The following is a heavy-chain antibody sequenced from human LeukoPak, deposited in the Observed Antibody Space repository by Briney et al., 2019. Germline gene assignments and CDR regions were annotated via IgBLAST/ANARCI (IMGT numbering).Heavy chain of an antibody. D-gene: IGHD6-19*01. CDR1: GFTFSSYG. V-gene: IGHV3-30*02. CDR2: IRYDGSNK. CDR3: AKDTGIAVDGLFDY. J-gene: IGHJ4*02. Sequence: GGSLRLSCAASGFTFSSYGMHWVRQAPGKGLEWVAFIRYDGSNKYYADSVKGRFTISRDNSKNTLYLQMNSLRAEDTAVYYCAKDTGIAVDGLFDYWGQGTLVTVSS.